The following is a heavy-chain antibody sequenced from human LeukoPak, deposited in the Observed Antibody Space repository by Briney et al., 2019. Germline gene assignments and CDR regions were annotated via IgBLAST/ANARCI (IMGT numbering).Heavy chain of an antibody. CDR2: INPSGCST. D-gene: IGHD3-22*01. CDR1: GYTFTSYY. V-gene: IGHV1-46*01. J-gene: IGHJ4*02. CDR3: ARDRGAYDSSGYYYFDY. Sequence: ASVKVSCKASGYTFTSYYMHWVRQAPGQGLEWMGIINPSGCSTSYAQKFQGRVTMNRDTSTSTVYMELSSLRSEDTAVYYCARDRGAYDSSGYYYFDYWGQGTLVTVSS.